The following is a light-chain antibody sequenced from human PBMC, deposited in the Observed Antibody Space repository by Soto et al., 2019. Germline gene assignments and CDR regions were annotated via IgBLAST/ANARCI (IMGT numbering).Light chain of an antibody. J-gene: IGKJ4*01. CDR3: QQYDSYSGLT. CDR2: GAS. Sequence: DIQMTQSPSTLSASVGDRVTITCRASQSISSWLTWYQQKPGKAPKVLIYGASSLDSGVPSRFSGSGSGTEFTLTISSLRPDDFATYYCQQYDSYSGLTFGGGTKVEIQ. CDR1: QSISSW. V-gene: IGKV1-5*03.